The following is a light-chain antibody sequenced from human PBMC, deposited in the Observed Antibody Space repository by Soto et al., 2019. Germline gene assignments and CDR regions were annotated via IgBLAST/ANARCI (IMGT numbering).Light chain of an antibody. Sequence: EIVMTQSPATLSVSPGERATLSCRASQSVSSNLAWYQQKPGQAPRLLIYGASTRATGIPARFSGSGSETEFTLSIGSLQSEDFAVYYCQQYNDWPPTFGQGTKVDIK. CDR1: QSVSSN. J-gene: IGKJ1*01. CDR3: QQYNDWPPT. CDR2: GAS. V-gene: IGKV3-15*01.